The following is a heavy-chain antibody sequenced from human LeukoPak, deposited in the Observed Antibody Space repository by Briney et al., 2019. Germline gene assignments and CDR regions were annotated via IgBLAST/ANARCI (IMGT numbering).Heavy chain of an antibody. D-gene: IGHD2-8*01. CDR2: ISWNGGST. CDR3: ARSGVGYCTNGVCFVDY. J-gene: IGHJ4*02. Sequence: GGSLRLSCAASGFTFSSYSMSWVRQAPGKGLEWVSGISWNGGSTGYADSVRGRFTISRDNAKNSLYLQMNSLRAEDTALYYCARSGVGYCTNGVCFVDYWGQGTLVTVFS. V-gene: IGHV3-20*04. CDR1: GFTFSSYS.